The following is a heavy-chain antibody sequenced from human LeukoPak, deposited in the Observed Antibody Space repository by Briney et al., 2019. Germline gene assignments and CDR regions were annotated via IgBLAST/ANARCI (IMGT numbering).Heavy chain of an antibody. CDR3: ARLGYHDAFDI. CDR2: IYYSGST. V-gene: IGHV4-38-2*02. CDR1: GYSISSGYY. D-gene: IGHD2-2*01. J-gene: IGHJ3*02. Sequence: SETLSLTCTVSGYSISSGYYWGWIRQPPGKGLEWIGYIYYSGSTNYNPCLKSRVTISVDTSKNQFSLKLTSVTAADTAVYYCARLGYHDAFDIWGQGTMVTVSS.